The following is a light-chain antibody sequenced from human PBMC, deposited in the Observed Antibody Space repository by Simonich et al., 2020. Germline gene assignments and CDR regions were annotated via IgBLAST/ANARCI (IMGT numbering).Light chain of an antibody. CDR2: DVS. Sequence: QSALTQPASVSGSPGQSITISCTGTSSDVGGYNYVSWYQQHPGKAPKLMIYDVSKRPSGVSNRFSGSKSGNTASLTISGLQAEDEAEYYCLLYYGGAQVFGGGTKLTVL. CDR3: LLYYGGAQV. V-gene: IGLV2-14*01. J-gene: IGLJ2*01. CDR1: SSDVGGYNY.